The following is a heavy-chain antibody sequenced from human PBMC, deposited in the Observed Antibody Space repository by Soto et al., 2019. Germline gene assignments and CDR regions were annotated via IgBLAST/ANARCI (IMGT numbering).Heavy chain of an antibody. D-gene: IGHD2-21*02. V-gene: IGHV3-23*01. CDR2: ISGSGDST. CDR3: AKNGCGGDCFSSVAGNWFDP. J-gene: IGHJ5*02. CDR1: GFTFSSYV. Sequence: EVQLLESGGGLVQPGGSLRLSCAASGFTFSSYVMSWVRQAPGKGLEWISIISGSGDSTYYADSVKGRFTISRDSSKNTLYLQMDSLGADDTAVYYCAKNGCGGDCFSSVAGNWFDPWGQGTLVTVSS.